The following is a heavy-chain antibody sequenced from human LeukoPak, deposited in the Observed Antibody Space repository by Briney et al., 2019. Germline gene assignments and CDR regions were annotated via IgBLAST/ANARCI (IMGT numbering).Heavy chain of an antibody. V-gene: IGHV1-2*02. D-gene: IGHD2-2*01. CDR2: INPNSGGT. CDR3: AKLSCSSTSCYDGEDWFDP. J-gene: IGHJ5*02. Sequence: AASVKVSCKASGYTFTGYYMHWVRQAPGQGLEWMGWINPNSGGTNYAQKFQGRVTMTRDTSISTAYMELSRLRSDDTAVYYCAKLSCSSTSCYDGEDWFDPWGQGTLVTVSS. CDR1: GYTFTGYY.